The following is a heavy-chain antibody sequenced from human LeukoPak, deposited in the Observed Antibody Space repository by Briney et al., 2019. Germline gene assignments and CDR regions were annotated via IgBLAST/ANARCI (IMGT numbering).Heavy chain of an antibody. J-gene: IGHJ3*01. CDR1: GFTFSSYS. CDR3: AKRAAYSRSSLVLPFDAFDL. Sequence: GGSLRLSCAASGFTFSSYSMNWVRQAPGKGLEWVSCITRSSHYIYYADSVKGRFTISRDNAKNSLYLQMNSLRAEDTAVYYCAKRAAYSRSSLVLPFDAFDLWGQGTMVTVPS. CDR2: ITRSSHYI. D-gene: IGHD6-6*01. V-gene: IGHV3-21*04.